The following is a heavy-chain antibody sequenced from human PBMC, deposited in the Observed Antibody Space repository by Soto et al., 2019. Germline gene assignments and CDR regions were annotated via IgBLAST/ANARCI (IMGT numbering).Heavy chain of an antibody. D-gene: IGHD3-10*01. J-gene: IGHJ6*02. CDR1: GYTFTKNC. Sequence: GESLKISCKASGYTFTKNCIAWVRQMPGKGLEWMGIIYPADSDARYSPSFQGQVTISADKSITTAYLQWSSLRASDTAMYYCARLGTMASDVWGQGTTVTVSS. CDR3: ARLGTMASDV. CDR2: IYPADSDA. V-gene: IGHV5-51*01.